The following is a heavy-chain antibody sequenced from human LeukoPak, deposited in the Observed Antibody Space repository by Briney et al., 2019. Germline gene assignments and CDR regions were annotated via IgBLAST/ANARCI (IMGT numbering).Heavy chain of an antibody. Sequence: GESLKISRKGSGYSFTSYWIGWVRQMPGKGLEWMGIIYPGDSDTRYSPSFQGQVTISADKSISTAYLQWSSLKASDTAMYYCAYYDILTGLGFDPWGQGTLVTVSS. CDR3: AYYDILTGLGFDP. CDR2: IYPGDSDT. J-gene: IGHJ5*02. V-gene: IGHV5-51*01. D-gene: IGHD3-9*01. CDR1: GYSFTSYW.